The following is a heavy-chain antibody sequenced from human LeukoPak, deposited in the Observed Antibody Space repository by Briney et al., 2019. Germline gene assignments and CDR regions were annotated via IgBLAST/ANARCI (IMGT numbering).Heavy chain of an antibody. Sequence: PSETLSLTCTVSGGSISSYYWSWIRQPPGKGLEWIEYIYYSGSTNYNPSLKSRVTISVDTSKNQFSLKLSSVTAADTAVYYCARSPSVYGVDYWGQGTLVTVSS. V-gene: IGHV4-59*08. J-gene: IGHJ4*02. CDR3: ARSPSVYGVDY. CDR1: GGSISSYY. CDR2: IYYSGST. D-gene: IGHD5/OR15-5a*01.